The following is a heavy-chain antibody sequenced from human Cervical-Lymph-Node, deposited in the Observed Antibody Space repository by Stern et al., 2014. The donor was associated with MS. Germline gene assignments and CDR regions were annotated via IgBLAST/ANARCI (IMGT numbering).Heavy chain of an antibody. J-gene: IGHJ4*02. CDR2: INRSDDDT. D-gene: IGHD5/OR15-5a*01. Sequence: QVQLVQSGAEVKKPGASVKVSCKASGFTFTNYYVRWVRQAPRQGLEWMGIINRSDDDTGYAQRFQGRLTVTRDTSSSTVYMELTSLRYDDTAVYYCALSAFDFWGQGTLVTVSS. V-gene: IGHV1-46*01. CDR3: ALSAFDF. CDR1: GFTFTNYY.